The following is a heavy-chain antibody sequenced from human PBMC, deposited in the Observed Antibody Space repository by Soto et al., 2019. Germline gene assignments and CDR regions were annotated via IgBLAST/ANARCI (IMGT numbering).Heavy chain of an antibody. CDR1: NGSFSGYY. J-gene: IGHJ6*03. V-gene: IGHV4-34*01. D-gene: IGHD6-6*01. Sequence: SETLSLTCAVYNGSFSGYYWSWIRQAPGKGLEWIGEINHSGSTNYNPSLKSRVTISVDTSKNQFSLKLSSVTAAETAVYYCARAKGKAGRGDYYMDVWGEGTTVTVSS. CDR2: INHSGST. CDR3: ARAKGKAGRGDYYMDV.